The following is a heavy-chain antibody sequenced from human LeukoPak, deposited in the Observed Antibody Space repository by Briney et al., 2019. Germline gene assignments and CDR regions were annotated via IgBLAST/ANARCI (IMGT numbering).Heavy chain of an antibody. D-gene: IGHD1-26*01. CDR1: GDSISNSYY. CDR2: IYHSGST. CDR3: ARDSAGRKFDY. J-gene: IGHJ4*02. Sequence: PSETLSLTCAVSGDSISNSYYWSWVRQPPGKGLEWVGGIYHSGSTNYNPSLKSRVSISVDKSKNQFSLKLSSVTAADTAVYYCARDSAGRKFDYWGQGTLVTVSS. V-gene: IGHV4-4*02.